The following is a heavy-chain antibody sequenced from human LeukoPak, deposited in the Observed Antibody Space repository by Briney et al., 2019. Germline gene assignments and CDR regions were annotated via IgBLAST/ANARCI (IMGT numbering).Heavy chain of an antibody. CDR2: ISSSGSYI. Sequence: PGGSLRLSCAASGFTFSSYIMNWVRQAPGKGLEWVSSISSSGSYIYYADSVKGRFTISRDNAKNSLYLQMNSLRAEDTAVYYCARGGAMVGGVSPFDYWGKGTLVTVSS. D-gene: IGHD3-10*01. J-gene: IGHJ4*02. CDR1: GFTFSSYI. V-gene: IGHV3-21*01. CDR3: ARGGAMVGGVSPFDY.